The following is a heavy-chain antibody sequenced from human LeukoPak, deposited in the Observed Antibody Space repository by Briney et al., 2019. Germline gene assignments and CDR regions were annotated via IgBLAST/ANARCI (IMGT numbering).Heavy chain of an antibody. V-gene: IGHV4-39*07. CDR3: ARGRWELLRGCFDY. CDR1: GGSITSSSYY. Sequence: SETLSLTCTVSGGSITSSSYYWGWIRQPPGKGLEWIGSIYHSGSTYYNPSLKSRVTISVDTSKNQFSLKLSSVTAADTAVYYCARGRWELLRGCFDYWGQGTLLTVSS. CDR2: IYHSGST. J-gene: IGHJ4*02. D-gene: IGHD1-26*01.